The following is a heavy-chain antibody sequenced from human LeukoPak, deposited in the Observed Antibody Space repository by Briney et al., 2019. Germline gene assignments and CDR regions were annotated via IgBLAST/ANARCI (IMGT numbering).Heavy chain of an antibody. D-gene: IGHD3-10*01. CDR1: GGSISSYY. CDR3: ARLAAPMVRGAKPLLIRHMDV. CDR2: IYTSGST. J-gene: IGHJ6*03. V-gene: IGHV4-4*07. Sequence: SETLSLTXTVSGGSISSYYWSWIRQTAGKGLEWLGRIYTSGSTNYNPSLKSRVTMSVDTSKNQFSLKLSSVTAADTAVYYCARLAAPMVRGAKPLLIRHMDVWGKGTTVTVSS.